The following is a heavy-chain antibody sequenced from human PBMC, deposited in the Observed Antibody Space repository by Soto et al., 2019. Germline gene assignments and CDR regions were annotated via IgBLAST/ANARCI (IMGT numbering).Heavy chain of an antibody. CDR1: GYSFTSYW. Sequence: PGESLKISCKGSGYSFTSYWIGWVRQMPGKGLEWMGIIYPGDSDTRYSPSFQGQVTISADKSISTAYLQWSSLKASDTAMYYCARHSPITMVRDYYYMAVWGKGTTVTVSS. CDR3: ARHSPITMVRDYYYMAV. V-gene: IGHV5-51*01. J-gene: IGHJ6*03. CDR2: IYPGDSDT. D-gene: IGHD3-10*01.